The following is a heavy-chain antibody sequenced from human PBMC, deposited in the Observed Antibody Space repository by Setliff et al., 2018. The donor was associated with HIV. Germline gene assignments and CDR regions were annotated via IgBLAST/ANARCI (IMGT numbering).Heavy chain of an antibody. J-gene: IGHJ4*02. Sequence: PSETLSLTCAVYGGSFSGYYWSWIRQPPGKGLEWIGEVTHSGRTNYNPSLESRVTTSVDTSKKQFSLRLTSVTAADTAVYYCARGVRDNSGWSSYYFDYWGQGTRVTVSS. D-gene: IGHD6-19*01. CDR2: VTHSGRT. CDR3: ARGVRDNSGWSSYYFDY. V-gene: IGHV4-34*01. CDR1: GGSFSGYY.